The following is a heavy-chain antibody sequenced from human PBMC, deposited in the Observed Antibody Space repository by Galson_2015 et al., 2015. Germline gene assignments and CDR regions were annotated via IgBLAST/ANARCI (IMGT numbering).Heavy chain of an antibody. V-gene: IGHV1-69*01. D-gene: IGHD5-18*01. CDR2: IIPIFGTA. CDR3: ARGPVRYGIYYYYYMDV. CDR1: GGTFSSYA. J-gene: IGHJ6*03. Sequence: KASGGTFSSYAISWVRQAPGQGLEWMGGIIPIFGTANYAQKFQGRVTITADESTSTAYMELSSLRSEDTAVYYCARGPVRYGIYYYYYMDVWGKGTTVTVSS.